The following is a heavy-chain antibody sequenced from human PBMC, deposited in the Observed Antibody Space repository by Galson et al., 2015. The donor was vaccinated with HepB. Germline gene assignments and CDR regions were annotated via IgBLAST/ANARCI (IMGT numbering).Heavy chain of an antibody. Sequence: SLRLSCAASGFTFNTYSMNWVRQAPGKGLEWVSSISSSSSYIYYADSVKGRFTISRDNAKNSLYLQMNSLRAEDTAVYYCARVVSGAFDIWGQGTVVTVSS. CDR2: ISSSSSYI. CDR3: ARVVSGAFDI. V-gene: IGHV3-21*01. D-gene: IGHD6-6*01. CDR1: GFTFNTYS. J-gene: IGHJ3*02.